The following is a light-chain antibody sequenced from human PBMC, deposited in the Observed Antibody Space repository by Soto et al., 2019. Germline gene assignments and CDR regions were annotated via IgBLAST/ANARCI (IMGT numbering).Light chain of an antibody. CDR3: QQYNNWPRT. CDR2: GAS. CDR1: QSVSSN. V-gene: IGKV3-15*01. Sequence: ILITQSPVTLSVSPGERATLSCRASQSVSSNLAWYQQKPGQAPRLLIYGASTRATGIPARFSGSGSGTEFTLTISSLQSEDFTVYYCQQYNNWPRTFGQGTKVDI. J-gene: IGKJ1*01.